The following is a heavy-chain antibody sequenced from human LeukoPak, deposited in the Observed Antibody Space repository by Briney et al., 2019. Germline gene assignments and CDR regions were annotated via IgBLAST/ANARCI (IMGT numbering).Heavy chain of an antibody. D-gene: IGHD6-19*01. CDR1: GFTFSSYS. CDR3: ARDPPTITLAGNGNDY. V-gene: IGHV3-21*01. CDR2: ISSSSSYI. Sequence: GGSLRLSCAASGFTFSSYSMNWVRQAPGKGLEWVSYISSSSSYIYYADSVKGRFTISRDNAKKSLYLQMNSLRAEDTAVYYCARDPPTITLAGNGNDYWGQGTLVTVSS. J-gene: IGHJ4*02.